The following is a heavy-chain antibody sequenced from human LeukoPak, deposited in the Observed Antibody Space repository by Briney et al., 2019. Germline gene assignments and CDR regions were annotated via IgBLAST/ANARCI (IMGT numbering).Heavy chain of an antibody. V-gene: IGHV3-30*02. D-gene: IGHD2-2*01. CDR1: GFTFSSYG. Sequence: GGSLRLSCAASGFTFSSYGMHWVRQAPGKGLEWVAFIRYDGSNKYYADSVKGRFTISRDNSKNTLYLQMNSLRAEDTAVYYCANRHDIVVVPATGYYYYMDVWGKGTTVTVSS. CDR2: IRYDGSNK. J-gene: IGHJ6*03. CDR3: ANRHDIVVVPATGYYYYMDV.